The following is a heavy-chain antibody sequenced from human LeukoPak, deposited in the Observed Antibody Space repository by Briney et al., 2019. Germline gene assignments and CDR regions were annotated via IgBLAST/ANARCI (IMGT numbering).Heavy chain of an antibody. Sequence: SETLSLTCIVSGGSISSTSYYWGWIRQPPRKGLEWIGRFYYSGSTYYNPSLKSRVTISVDSSKNQFSLKLSSVTAADTALYYCATLKAAAVYYYYMDVWGKGTTVTVSS. J-gene: IGHJ6*03. V-gene: IGHV4-39*01. CDR3: ATLKAAAVYYYYMDV. D-gene: IGHD6-13*01. CDR1: GGSISSTSYY. CDR2: FYYSGST.